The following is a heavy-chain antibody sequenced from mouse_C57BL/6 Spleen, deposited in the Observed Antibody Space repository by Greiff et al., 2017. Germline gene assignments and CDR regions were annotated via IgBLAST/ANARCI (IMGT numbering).Heavy chain of an antibody. J-gene: IGHJ4*01. CDR1: GYTFTDYN. Sequence: VQLQQSGPELVKPGASVKMSCKASGYTFTDYNMHWVKQSHGKSLEWIGYINPNNGGNSYNQKLKGKATLTGNKSSSTAYMELRSLTSEDSAVYYCAREHYGYAMDYWGQGTSVTVSS. CDR3: AREHYGYAMDY. CDR2: INPNNGGN. D-gene: IGHD1-1*01. V-gene: IGHV1-22*01.